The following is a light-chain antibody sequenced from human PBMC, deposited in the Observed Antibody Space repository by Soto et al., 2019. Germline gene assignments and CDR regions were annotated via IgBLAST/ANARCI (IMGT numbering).Light chain of an antibody. Sequence: EIAMTQSPATLPVSPGERATLSCRASQSVSTNLAWYQQKPGQAPRLLIYGASTRAPGFPDRFTGSGSGTEFTHTIRSLQSEDFAVYYGHQSNDWPSNTFGQGTKLEIK. V-gene: IGKV3-15*01. CDR1: QSVSTN. CDR3: HQSNDWPSNT. J-gene: IGKJ2*01. CDR2: GAS.